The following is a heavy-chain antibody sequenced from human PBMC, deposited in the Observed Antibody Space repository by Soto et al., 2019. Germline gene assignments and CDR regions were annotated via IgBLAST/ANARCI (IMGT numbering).Heavy chain of an antibody. V-gene: IGHV3-74*01. CDR2: IKSDGSDT. J-gene: IGHJ4*02. D-gene: IGHD3-22*01. Sequence: PGGSLRLSCAASGFTFSSYWMHWVRQVPGKGLVWVSRIKSDGSDTKYADSVKGRFTISRDNAKNTLYLQMDSLRAEDTAIYYCARDSSGYYESSGYYWVFHHWGQGTLVTVSS. CDR1: GFTFSSYW. CDR3: ARDSSGYYESSGYYWVFHH.